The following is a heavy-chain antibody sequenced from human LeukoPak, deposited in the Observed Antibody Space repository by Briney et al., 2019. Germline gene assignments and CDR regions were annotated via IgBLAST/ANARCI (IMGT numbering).Heavy chain of an antibody. CDR2: IYYSGST. CDR1: GGSINSYY. J-gene: IGHJ4*02. Sequence: TSETLSLTCTVSGGSINSYYWSWIRQPPGKGLEWIGYIYYSGSTNYNPPLKSRVTISVDTSKNQFSLRLSSMTAADTAVYYCARLGYTYGPFDYWGQGILVTVSS. V-gene: IGHV4-59*01. D-gene: IGHD5-18*01. CDR3: ARLGYTYGPFDY.